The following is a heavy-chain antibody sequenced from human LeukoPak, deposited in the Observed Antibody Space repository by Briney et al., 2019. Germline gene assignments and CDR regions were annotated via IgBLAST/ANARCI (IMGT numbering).Heavy chain of an antibody. CDR3: ARAYYDFWSGYYTRSFDY. CDR2: ISAYNGNT. V-gene: IGHV1-18*01. CDR1: GYTFTSYG. J-gene: IGHJ4*02. Sequence: ASVKVSCKASGYTFTSYGISWVRQAPGQGLEWMGWISAYNGNTNYAQKLQGRVTMTTDTSTSTAYMELRSLRSDDTAVCYCARAYYDFWSGYYTRSFDYWGQGTLVTVSS. D-gene: IGHD3-3*01.